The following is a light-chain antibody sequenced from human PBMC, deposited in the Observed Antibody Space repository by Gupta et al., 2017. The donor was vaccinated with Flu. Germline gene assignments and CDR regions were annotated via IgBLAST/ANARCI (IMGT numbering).Light chain of an antibody. CDR1: QSISSY. V-gene: IGKV1-39*01. CDR3: QQTYSTPHT. CDR2: PAS. J-gene: IGKJ2*01. Sequence: DIQMTQSPSSLSASVGDRVTITCRASQSISSYLNWYQQKLGEAPKLLIYPASTLQTGVPSRFSGSESGTDFTLTINGLQPEDFATYYCQQTYSTPHTFGQGTKLEIK.